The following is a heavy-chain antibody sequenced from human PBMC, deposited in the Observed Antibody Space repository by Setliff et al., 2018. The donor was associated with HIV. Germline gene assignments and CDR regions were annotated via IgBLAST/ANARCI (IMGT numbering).Heavy chain of an antibody. J-gene: IGHJ3*01. Sequence: GESLKISCKGSGYSFTSYWIGWVRQMPGKGLEWLGIIYPGDSDTKYSPSFQGQVTFSADTSISTAYLQWSSLEASDTAIYYCATHMRGGYDAFDVWGQGTAVTVSS. V-gene: IGHV5-51*01. CDR1: GYSFTSYW. CDR2: IYPGDSDT. CDR3: ATHMRGGYDAFDV. D-gene: IGHD3-16*01.